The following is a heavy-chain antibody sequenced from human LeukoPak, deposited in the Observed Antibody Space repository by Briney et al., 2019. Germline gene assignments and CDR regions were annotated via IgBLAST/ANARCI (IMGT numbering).Heavy chain of an antibody. CDR3: ARDRGYSGSYNHFDY. CDR2: ISSSSSYI. CDR1: GFTFSSYS. D-gene: IGHD1-26*01. Sequence: GGSLRLSCAASGFTFSSYSMNWVRQAPGKGLEWVSSISSSSSYIYYADSVKGRFTISRDNAKNSLYLQMNSLRAEDTAVYYCARDRGYSGSYNHFDYWGQGTLVTVSS. J-gene: IGHJ4*02. V-gene: IGHV3-21*04.